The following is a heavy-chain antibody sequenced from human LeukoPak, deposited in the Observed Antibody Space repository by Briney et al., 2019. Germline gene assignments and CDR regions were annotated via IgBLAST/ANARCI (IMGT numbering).Heavy chain of an antibody. Sequence: PGGSLRLSCAASGFTFTTYGMHWVRQAPGKGLEWVAFIQNDEIDKFYADSVKGRFTISRDNAKNSPCLQMNSLRAEDTAVYYCARARPGSPDSGMDVWGQGTTVTVSS. CDR3: ARARPGSPDSGMDV. CDR2: IQNDEIDK. V-gene: IGHV3-30*02. CDR1: GFTFTTYG. J-gene: IGHJ6*02.